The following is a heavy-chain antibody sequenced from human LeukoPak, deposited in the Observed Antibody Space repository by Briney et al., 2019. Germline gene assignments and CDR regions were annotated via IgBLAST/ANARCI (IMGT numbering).Heavy chain of an antibody. V-gene: IGHV3-23*01. J-gene: IGHJ5*02. Sequence: GGSLRLSCAASGFTLSSYAMSWVRHAPGNGLEWDSAISGSGGSTYYADSVKGRFTISRDNSKNTLYLQMNSLRAEDPAVYSCAKGPRMGLYPYNWFDPWGQGTLVTVSS. CDR3: AKGPRMGLYPYNWFDP. D-gene: IGHD2-15*01. CDR1: GFTLSSYA. CDR2: ISGSGGST.